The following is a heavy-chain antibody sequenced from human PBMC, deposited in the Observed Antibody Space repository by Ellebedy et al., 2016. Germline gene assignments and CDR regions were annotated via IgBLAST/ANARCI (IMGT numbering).Heavy chain of an antibody. V-gene: IGHV4-59*08. CDR2: IYYSGST. CDR3: ARLSKGDCGGHCYTFDP. CDR1: GGSISGYY. Sequence: SETLSLXCTVSGGSISGYYWSWIRQPPGKGLEYIGHIYYSGSTNYNPSLKSRVTISVDTSKNQFSLNLSSVTAADTAVYYCARLSKGDCGGHCYTFDPWGQGTLVTVSS. D-gene: IGHD2-21*02. J-gene: IGHJ5*02.